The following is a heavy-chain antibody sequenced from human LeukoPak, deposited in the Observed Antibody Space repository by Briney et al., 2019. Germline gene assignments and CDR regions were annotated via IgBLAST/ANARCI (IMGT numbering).Heavy chain of an antibody. V-gene: IGHV4-59*01. CDR2: IYYSGST. J-gene: IGHJ4*02. D-gene: IGHD3-22*01. CDR1: GDSISSYY. CDR3: AAYYDSSGCFDY. Sequence: PSETLSLTCTVSGDSISSYYWSWIRQPPGKGLQWIGYIYYSGSTNYNPSLKSRVTISVDTSKNQFSLKLSSVTAADTAVYYCAAYYDSSGCFDYWGQGTLVTVSS.